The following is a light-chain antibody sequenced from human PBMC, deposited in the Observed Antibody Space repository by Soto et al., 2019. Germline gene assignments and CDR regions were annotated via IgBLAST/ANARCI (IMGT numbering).Light chain of an antibody. CDR3: GSLDSSLSAYV. J-gene: IGLJ1*01. CDR1: SSNIGGNS. Sequence: QSVMTQPPSVSAAPGQKVTISCSGSSSNIGGNSVSWYQQLPGTAPKLLIYDDNKRPSGIPARFSGSRSGTSATLGITGFQTGDEADYYCGSLDSSLSAYVFGTGTQLTVL. V-gene: IGLV1-51*01. CDR2: DDN.